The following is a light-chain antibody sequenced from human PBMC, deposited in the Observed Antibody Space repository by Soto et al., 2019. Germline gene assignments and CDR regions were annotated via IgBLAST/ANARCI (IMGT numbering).Light chain of an antibody. CDR2: GAS. V-gene: IGKV3-15*01. J-gene: IGKJ2*01. CDR3: HQYNSWPPGT. CDR1: QSVSAN. Sequence: ETVMTQSPATLSVSPGERATLSCRASQSVSANLVWYQQKPGQPPRLLIYGASTRATGIPARFSGSGSGTEFTLTISSLQSEDFALYYCHQYNSWPPGTFGQGTKVDIK.